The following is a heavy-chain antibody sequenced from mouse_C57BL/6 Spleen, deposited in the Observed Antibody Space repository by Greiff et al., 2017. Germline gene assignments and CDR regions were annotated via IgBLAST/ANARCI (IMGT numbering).Heavy chain of an antibody. J-gene: IGHJ3*01. Sequence: EVQVVESGGGLVKPGGSLKLSCAASGFTFSSYAMTWVRQTPEKRLEWVGTISAGGSYTYYPDNVKGRITVSRDNAKNNLYLQMRHLKSEDSAMYYWERDIYGIVFAYWGPRPLVSVAA. CDR1: GFTFSSYA. CDR2: ISAGGSYT. V-gene: IGHV5-4*01. CDR3: ERDIYGIVFAY. D-gene: IGHD2-1*01.